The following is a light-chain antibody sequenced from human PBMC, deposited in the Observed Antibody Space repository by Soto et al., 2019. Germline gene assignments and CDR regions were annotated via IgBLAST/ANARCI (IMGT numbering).Light chain of an antibody. Sequence: DIQMTQSPSSLSASVGDRVTITCRASQSVGRFLNWYQQKPGKAPTVLINVASTLRSGVPSRFSGSGSGTDFNLTINSLQHEDFETYFCQQSFTTPLTFGGGTKVDIK. CDR3: QQSFTTPLT. J-gene: IGKJ4*01. CDR2: VAS. CDR1: QSVGRF. V-gene: IGKV1-39*01.